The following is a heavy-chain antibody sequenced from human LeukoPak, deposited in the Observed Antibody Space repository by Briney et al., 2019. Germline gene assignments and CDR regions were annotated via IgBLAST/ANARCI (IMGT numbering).Heavy chain of an antibody. CDR3: ATGGRITAVLPFDY. CDR1: GFTFSSYA. CDR2: SSGSGGST. Sequence: TGGSLRLPCAASGFTFSSYAMSWVRQAPGKGLEWFSASSGSGGSTYYADSVKGRFTISRDNSKNTLYLQVSSLRAEDTAVYCCATGGRITAVLPFDYWGQGTLVTVSS. J-gene: IGHJ4*02. D-gene: IGHD6-13*01. V-gene: IGHV3-23*01.